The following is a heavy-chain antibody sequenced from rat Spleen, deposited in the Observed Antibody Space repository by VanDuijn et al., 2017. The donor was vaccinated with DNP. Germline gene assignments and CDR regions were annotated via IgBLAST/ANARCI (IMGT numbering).Heavy chain of an antibody. J-gene: IGHJ3*01. CDR2: ISTSGGST. V-gene: IGHV5-25*01. Sequence: EVQLVESGGGLVQPGRSMKLSCAASGFTFSNYYMAWVRQAPTKGLEWVATISTSGGSTYYRDSVKGRFTISRDNAKSTLYLQMNSLRSEDTATYYCATASLAYWGRGTLVTVSS. CDR3: ATASLAY. CDR1: GFTFSNYY.